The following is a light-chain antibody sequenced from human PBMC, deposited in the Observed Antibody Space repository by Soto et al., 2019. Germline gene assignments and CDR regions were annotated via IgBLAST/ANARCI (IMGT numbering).Light chain of an antibody. V-gene: IGKV3-11*01. Sequence: EIVLSQSPATLSLSPGERDTLYCRASQSVSSYLAWYQQKPGQAPRLLIYDASKRATGIPARFSGSGFGTDYTLTISSLEPEDFAVYYCQQRSKWRTFGQGTKVDIK. CDR2: DAS. CDR3: QQRSKWRT. CDR1: QSVSSY. J-gene: IGKJ1*01.